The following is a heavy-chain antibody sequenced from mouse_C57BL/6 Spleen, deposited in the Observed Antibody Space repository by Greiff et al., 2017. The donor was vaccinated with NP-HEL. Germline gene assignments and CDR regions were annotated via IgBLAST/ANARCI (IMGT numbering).Heavy chain of an antibody. Sequence: EVQLQQSGAELVKPGASVKLSCTASGFNIKDYYMHWVKQRTEQGLEWIGRIDPEDGETKYAPKFQGKATITADTSSNKAYLQRSSLTSEVSDVYYYARLPYYDYGYAMDYLGQGTSVTVSS. CDR1: GFNIKDYY. D-gene: IGHD2-4*01. V-gene: IGHV14-2*01. CDR2: IDPEDGET. CDR3: ARLPYYDYGYAMDY. J-gene: IGHJ4*01.